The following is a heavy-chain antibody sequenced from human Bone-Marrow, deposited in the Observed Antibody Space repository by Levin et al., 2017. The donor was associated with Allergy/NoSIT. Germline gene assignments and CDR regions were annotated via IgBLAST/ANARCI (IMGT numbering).Heavy chain of an antibody. CDR3: ARLDPPSHSDTFHY. CDR2: LSGRGDDP. CDR1: GFTFGVYA. D-gene: IGHD3/OR15-3a*01. Sequence: GESLKISCAASGFTFGVYAMAWVRQAPGKGLEWISSLSGRGDDPYYAGSVKGRFTISRDNSKNTLYLQMNTLRAEDSAVYHCARLDPPSHSDTFHYWGQGTVVTVSS. V-gene: IGHV3-23*01. J-gene: IGHJ4*02.